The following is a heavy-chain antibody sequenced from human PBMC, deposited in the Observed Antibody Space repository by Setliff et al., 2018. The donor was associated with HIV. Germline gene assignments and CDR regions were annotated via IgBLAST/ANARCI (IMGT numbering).Heavy chain of an antibody. CDR3: ARSYPYSSGWFDY. V-gene: IGHV3-30*04. CDR1: GFTFSSYP. CDR2: VSHDGSYK. J-gene: IGHJ5*01. Sequence: LSLSCAASGFTFSSYPMHWVRQAPGKGLEWVALVSHDGSYKYYADSVQGRFTISRDSSKNTLFLQMNSLRAEDTAVYYCARSYPYSSGWFDYWGQGTLVTVSS. D-gene: IGHD6-19*01.